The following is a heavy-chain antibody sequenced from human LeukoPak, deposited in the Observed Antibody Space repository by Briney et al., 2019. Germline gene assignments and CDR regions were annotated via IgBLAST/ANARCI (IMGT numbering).Heavy chain of an antibody. V-gene: IGHV1-18*01. J-gene: IGHJ4*02. D-gene: IGHD3-22*01. CDR1: GYTFTSYG. Sequence: ASVKVSCKASGYTFTSYGISWVRQAPGQGLEWMGWISAYNGNTNYAQKLQGRVTMTRDTSISTAYMELSRLRSDDTAVYYCARDEALRYDSSGYYYDYWGQGTLVTVSS. CDR2: ISAYNGNT. CDR3: ARDEALRYDSSGYYYDY.